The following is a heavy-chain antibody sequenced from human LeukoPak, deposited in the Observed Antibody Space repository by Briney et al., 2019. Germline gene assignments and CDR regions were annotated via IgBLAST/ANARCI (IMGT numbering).Heavy chain of an antibody. D-gene: IGHD6-19*01. V-gene: IGHV3-7*01. Sequence: GGLRLSCAASGFTFTNYWMTWVRQAPGKGLEWVANIKQDGSEKYYVDSVKGRFTISRDNAKNSLYLQMNSLRAEDTAVYYCARGQYSSGWFDYWGQGTLVTVSS. CDR2: IKQDGSEK. CDR3: ARGQYSSGWFDY. CDR1: GFTFTNYW. J-gene: IGHJ4*02.